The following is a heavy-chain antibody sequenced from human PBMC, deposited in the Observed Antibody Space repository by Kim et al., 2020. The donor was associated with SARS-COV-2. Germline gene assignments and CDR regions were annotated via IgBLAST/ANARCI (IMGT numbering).Heavy chain of an antibody. V-gene: IGHV4-34*01. CDR1: GGSFSGYY. D-gene: IGHD6-19*01. J-gene: IGHJ6*03. Sequence: SETLSLTCAVYGGSFSGYYWSWIRQPPGKGLEWIGEINHSGSTIYKPSLKSRVTISVDTSKNQFSLKLSSVPAADTAVYYCARGTRQWPVRGPYYYYIDVWGEGTTVTVSS. CDR3: ARGTRQWPVRGPYYYYIDV. CDR2: INHSGST.